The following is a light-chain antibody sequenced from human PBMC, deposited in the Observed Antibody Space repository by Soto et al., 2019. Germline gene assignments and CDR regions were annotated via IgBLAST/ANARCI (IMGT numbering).Light chain of an antibody. J-gene: IGKJ1*01. CDR1: QSVSSY. V-gene: IGKV3-20*01. CDR3: QQYAGSPRT. Sequence: EIVLTQSPATLSLSPLEIATLSCMASQSVSSYLAWYQQKPGQAPRLLIYGASTRATGIPARFTGSGSGTDFTLTINRVEPEDFAVYFCQQYAGSPRTFGQGTKVDIK. CDR2: GAS.